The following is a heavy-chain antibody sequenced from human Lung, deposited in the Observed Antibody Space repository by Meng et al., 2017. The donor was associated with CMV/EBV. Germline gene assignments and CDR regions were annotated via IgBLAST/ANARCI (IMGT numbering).Heavy chain of an antibody. D-gene: IGHD2-2*01. CDR1: GYTFTTYD. J-gene: IGHJ6*04. CDR2: MNPNSGNT. V-gene: IGHV1-8*01. Sequence: SXXVSXKASGYTFTTYDINWVRQATGQGLEWMGWMNPNSGNTGCAQKFQGRVTLTRVTSISTAYMELSSLTSDDTAVYYCARTRIEVEPDGRKIKYYNYGMDVWGSGNXVHGAS. CDR3: ARTRIEVEPDGRKIKYYNYGMDV.